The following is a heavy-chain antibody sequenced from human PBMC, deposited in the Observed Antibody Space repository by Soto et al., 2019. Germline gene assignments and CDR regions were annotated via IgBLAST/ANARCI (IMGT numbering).Heavy chain of an antibody. D-gene: IGHD2-21*02. CDR1: GFTFSSYG. CDR3: AKDLAPYCGGDCRLYDAFDI. J-gene: IGHJ3*02. Sequence: GGSLSLSCAPSGFTFSSYGMHWVRQAPGKGLEWVAVISYDGSNKYYADSVKGRFTISRDNSKNTLYLQMNSLRAEDTAVYYCAKDLAPYCGGDCRLYDAFDIWGQGTMVTVSS. CDR2: ISYDGSNK. V-gene: IGHV3-30*18.